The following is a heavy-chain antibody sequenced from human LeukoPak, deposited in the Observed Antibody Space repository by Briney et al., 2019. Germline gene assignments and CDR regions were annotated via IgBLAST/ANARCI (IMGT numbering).Heavy chain of an antibody. D-gene: IGHD2-21*02. CDR2: INPNPGGT. CDR1: GYAFIDYY. Sequence: ASVKVSCKASGYAFIDYYMHWVRQAPGQGLEWMGRINPNPGGTNFAQKFQGRVTMTRDTSASTAYMELCRLTSDDTAVYYCATSYCGGDCYTNFWFDPWGQGTLVTVSS. CDR3: ATSYCGGDCYTNFWFDP. V-gene: IGHV1-2*06. J-gene: IGHJ5*02.